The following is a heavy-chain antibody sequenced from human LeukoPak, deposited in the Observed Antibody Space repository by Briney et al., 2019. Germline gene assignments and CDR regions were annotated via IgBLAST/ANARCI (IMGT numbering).Heavy chain of an antibody. CDR3: ARTPSSGWPNTFDY. D-gene: IGHD6-19*01. J-gene: IGHJ4*02. CDR1: GGSFSGYY. Sequence: SEALSLTCAVYGGSFSGYYWSWIRQPPGKGLEWIGEINHSGSTNYNPSLKSRVTISVDTSKNQFSLKLSSVTAADTAVYYCARTPSSGWPNTFDYWGQGTLVTVSS. CDR2: INHSGST. V-gene: IGHV4-34*01.